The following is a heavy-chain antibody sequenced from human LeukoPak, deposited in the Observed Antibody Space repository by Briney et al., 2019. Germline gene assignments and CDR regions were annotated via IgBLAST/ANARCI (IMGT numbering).Heavy chain of an antibody. CDR3: VRGGWLPTSGFDY. V-gene: IGHV4-59*01. D-gene: IGHD5-24*01. CDR1: GGSISSNS. Sequence: SETLSLTCTVSGGSISSNSWSWIRQPPGKGLEWIGYLYDSGSTRYSPSLKRPVTISEDTSKNQFSLKLTSVTAADTAVYYCVRGGWLPTSGFDYWGQGTLATVSS. CDR2: LYDSGST. J-gene: IGHJ4*02.